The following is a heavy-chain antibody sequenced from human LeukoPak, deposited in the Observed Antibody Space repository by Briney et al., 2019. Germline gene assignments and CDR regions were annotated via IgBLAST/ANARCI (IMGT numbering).Heavy chain of an antibody. D-gene: IGHD1-7*01. CDR2: INPNSGGT. CDR3: ARVRLELLPWDFGY. Sequence: GASVKVPCKASGYTFTGYYMHWVRQAPGQGLEWMGWINPNSGGTNYAQKFQGRVTMTRDTSISTAYMELSRLRSDDTAVYYCARVRLELLPWDFGYWGQGTLVTVSS. CDR1: GYTFTGYY. V-gene: IGHV1-2*02. J-gene: IGHJ4*02.